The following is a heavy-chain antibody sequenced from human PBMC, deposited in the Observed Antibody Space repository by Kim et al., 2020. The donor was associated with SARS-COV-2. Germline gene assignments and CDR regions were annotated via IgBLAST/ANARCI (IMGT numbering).Heavy chain of an antibody. J-gene: IGHJ5*02. D-gene: IGHD6-13*01. CDR2: IYHSGRT. V-gene: IGHV4-4*02. CDR1: AGSISSSNW. CDR3: ARAPGTRGDTAIDL. Sequence: SETLSLTCAVSAGSISSSNWWRWVRQPPGKGLEWIGEIYHSGRTNYNPSLKSRVTMSVDESKNQFSLKLGSLTAADTAVYYCARAPGTRGDTAIDLWGQGTLVTVSS.